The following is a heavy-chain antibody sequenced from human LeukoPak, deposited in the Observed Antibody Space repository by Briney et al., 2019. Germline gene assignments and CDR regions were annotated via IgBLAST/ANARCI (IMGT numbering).Heavy chain of an antibody. J-gene: IGHJ5*02. D-gene: IGHD1-26*01. Sequence: PGGSLRLSCAVSGLSFSNYAMSWVPQAPGKGLEWVSVIGGSGVNTYYADSVKGRFTISRDNSKNTLFLQINSLRVEDSAVYSCAKGMSGCNPYNWFDRGGHGSLVTVSS. V-gene: IGHV3-23*01. CDR1: GLSFSNYA. CDR3: AKGMSGCNPYNWFDR. CDR2: IGGSGVNT.